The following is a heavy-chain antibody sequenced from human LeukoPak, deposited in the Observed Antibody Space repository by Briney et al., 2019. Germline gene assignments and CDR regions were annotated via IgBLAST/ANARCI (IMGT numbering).Heavy chain of an antibody. V-gene: IGHV1-2*02. Sequence: GASVKVSCKASGYTFTGYYMHWVRQAPGQGLEWMGWINPNSGGTNYAQKFQGRVTMTRDTSISTAYMELSRLRSDDTAVYYCARAGTYYDFRSGSIRDAFDIWGQGTMVTVSS. D-gene: IGHD3-3*01. CDR2: INPNSGGT. CDR1: GYTFTGYY. J-gene: IGHJ3*02. CDR3: ARAGTYYDFRSGSIRDAFDI.